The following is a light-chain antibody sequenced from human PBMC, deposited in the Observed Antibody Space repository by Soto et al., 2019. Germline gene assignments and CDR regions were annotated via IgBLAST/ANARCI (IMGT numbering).Light chain of an antibody. J-gene: IGKJ1*01. V-gene: IGKV3-20*01. CDR2: GAS. CDR1: QSVSSSY. Sequence: EIVLTQSPGTLSLSPGERATLYCRASQSVSSSYLAWYQQKPGQAPRLLIYGASSRATGIPDRFSGSGSGTDFTLTISRLEPEDFAVYYCQQYGSSPTFVQGTKVEIK. CDR3: QQYGSSPT.